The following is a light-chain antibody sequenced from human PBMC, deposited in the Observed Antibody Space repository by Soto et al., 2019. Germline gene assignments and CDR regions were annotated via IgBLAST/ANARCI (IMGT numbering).Light chain of an antibody. CDR2: AAS. J-gene: IGKJ2*02. V-gene: IGKV1-8*01. Sequence: AIRMTQSPSSFSASTGDRVTITCRANQGISSFLAWYQQKPGKAPNLLIYAASTLQSGVPSRFSGSGSGTDFTLTISCLQSEDFATDYCQQYYTYPCTFGQGTKLEIK. CDR1: QGISSF. CDR3: QQYYTYPCT.